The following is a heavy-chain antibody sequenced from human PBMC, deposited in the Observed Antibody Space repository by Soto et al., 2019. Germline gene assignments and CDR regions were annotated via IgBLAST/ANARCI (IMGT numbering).Heavy chain of an antibody. V-gene: IGHV3-30-3*01. J-gene: IGHJ4*02. CDR2: ISYDGSNQ. CDR3: ARDRPYGGYIDYFDY. CDR1: GFTFNSYT. D-gene: IGHD4-17*01. Sequence: GSLRLSCAASGFTFNSYTMHWVRQAPGKGLEWVAAISYDGSNQYYADSVKGRFTISGDNSKNTLFLQMNSLRAEDTAVYYCARDRPYGGYIDYFDYWGQGTLVTVSS.